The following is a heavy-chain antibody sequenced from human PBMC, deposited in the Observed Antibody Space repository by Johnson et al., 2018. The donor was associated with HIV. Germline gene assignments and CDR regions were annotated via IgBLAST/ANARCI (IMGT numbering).Heavy chain of an antibody. CDR2: ISSSGSTI. Sequence: QVQLVESGGGLIQPGGSLRLSCAASGFTVSSNYMSWIRQAPGQGLEWVSYISSSGSTIYYADSVKGRFTISRDNAKNSLYLQMNSLRAEDTALYYCARARGPLYSSSWSGAFDIWGEGTMVTVSS. V-gene: IGHV3-11*01. D-gene: IGHD6-13*01. J-gene: IGHJ3*02. CDR3: ARARGPLYSSSWSGAFDI. CDR1: GFTVSSNY.